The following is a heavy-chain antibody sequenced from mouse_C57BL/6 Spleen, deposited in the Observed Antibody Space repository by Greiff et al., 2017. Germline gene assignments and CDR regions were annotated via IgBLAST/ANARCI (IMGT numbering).Heavy chain of an antibody. V-gene: IGHV1-59*01. CDR3: ARHYGNYWYFDV. J-gene: IGHJ1*03. CDR2: IDPSDSYT. Sequence: QVQLQQSGAELVRPGTSVKLSCKASGYTFTSYWMHWVKQRPGQGLEWIGVIDPSDSYTNYNQKFKGKATLTVDTSSSTAYMQLSSLTSEDSAVYYWARHYGNYWYFDVWGTGTTVTVSS. D-gene: IGHD2-1*01. CDR1: GYTFTSYW.